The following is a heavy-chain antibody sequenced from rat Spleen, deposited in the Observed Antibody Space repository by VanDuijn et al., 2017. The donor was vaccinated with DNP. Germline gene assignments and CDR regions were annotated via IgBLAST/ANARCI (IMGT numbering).Heavy chain of an antibody. D-gene: IGHD1-12*03. CDR1: GFTVSDYN. CDR3: ARHYYDGYYFDD. CDR2: ISFDGTET. Sequence: EVQLVETGGGLVQPGRSLKLSCAASGFTVSDYNLAWVRQAPKKGLEWVTTISFDGTETYYQDSVKGRFTISRDNAKNTQYLQMDSLRSEDTATYYCARHYYDGYYFDDWGQGVMVTVSS. V-gene: IGHV5-7*01. J-gene: IGHJ2*01.